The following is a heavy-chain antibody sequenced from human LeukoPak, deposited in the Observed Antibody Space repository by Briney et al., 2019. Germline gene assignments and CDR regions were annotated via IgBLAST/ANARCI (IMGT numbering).Heavy chain of an antibody. CDR1: GYSISSGYY. V-gene: IGHV4-38-2*01. D-gene: IGHD1-26*01. J-gene: IGHJ4*02. CDR3: ARGTVGATHLDY. Sequence: PSETLSLTCAVSGYSISSGYYWGWIRQPPGKGLEWIGSIYHSGSTYYNPSLKSRVTISVDTSKNQFSLKLSSVTAADTAVYYCARGTVGATHLDYWGQGTLVTVSS. CDR2: IYHSGST.